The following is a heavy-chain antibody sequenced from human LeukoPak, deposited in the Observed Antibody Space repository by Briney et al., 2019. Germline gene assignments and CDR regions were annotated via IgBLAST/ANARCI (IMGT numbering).Heavy chain of an antibody. CDR3: ARWGNDYSQFDS. D-gene: IGHD4-11*01. CDR2: IYYSGST. Sequence: PSQTLSLTCTVSGGSISSGIYYWNWIRQHPGKGLEWIGYIYYSGSTYYNPSLKSRLTMSVDTSKNQFSLKLSSVTAADTAVYFCARWGNDYSQFDSWGQGTLVTVS. V-gene: IGHV4-31*03. J-gene: IGHJ4*02. CDR1: GGSISSGIYY.